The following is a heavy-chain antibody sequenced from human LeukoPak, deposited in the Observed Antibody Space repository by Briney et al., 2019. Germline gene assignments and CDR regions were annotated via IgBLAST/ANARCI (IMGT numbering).Heavy chain of an antibody. CDR1: GGTFSSYA. CDR3: ARDGGLGMVKGNYYYYMDV. D-gene: IGHD3-3*01. V-gene: IGHV1-69*13. J-gene: IGHJ6*03. Sequence: SVKVSCKASGGTFSSYAISWVRQAPGQGLEWMGGIIPIFGTANYAQKFQGRVTITADESTSTAYMELSSLRSEDTAVYYCARDGGLGMVKGNYYYYMDVWGKGTTVTVSS. CDR2: IIPIFGTA.